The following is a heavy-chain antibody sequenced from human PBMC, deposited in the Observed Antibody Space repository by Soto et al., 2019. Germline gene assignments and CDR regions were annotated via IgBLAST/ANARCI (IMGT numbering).Heavy chain of an antibody. CDR2: IGVSGGNT. V-gene: IGHV3-23*01. CDR1: GLTFSTYA. D-gene: IGHD6-19*01. J-gene: IGHJ3*02. CDR3: AKVASVSGWFLDAFDI. Sequence: EVQLLESGGGLVQPGGSLRLSCAASGLTFSTYAMSFFRRPPGKGRGGVSGIGVSGGNTYYAESVKGRFTISRDNSRNTVYLQMNSLRVDVTAVYYWAKVASVSGWFLDAFDIWGQGTMVTVSS.